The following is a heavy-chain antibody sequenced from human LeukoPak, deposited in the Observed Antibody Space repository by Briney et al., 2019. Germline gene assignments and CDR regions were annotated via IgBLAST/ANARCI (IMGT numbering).Heavy chain of an antibody. Sequence: TGGSLRLSCAASGFTFSNFWMSWGRQAPGKGLEWVANINQDGSEKYYVDSVKGRFTISRDNAKNSLYLQMNSLRAEDTAVFYCARGTRGEYWDQGTLVTVSS. D-gene: IGHD3-10*01. J-gene: IGHJ4*02. CDR3: ARGTRGEY. CDR1: GFTFSNFW. CDR2: INQDGSEK. V-gene: IGHV3-7*04.